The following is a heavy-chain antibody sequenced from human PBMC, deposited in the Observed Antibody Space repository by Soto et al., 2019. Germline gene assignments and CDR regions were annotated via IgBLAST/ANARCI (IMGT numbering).Heavy chain of an antibody. Sequence: PAASVKVSCKASGYTFTGYYLHWVRQAPGQGLEWMGWINPKSGGTKYAQNFQGRVTMTRDTSISTAYMDLSRLRSDDTAVYYCARSFSPTDLNYSASSDYYNWFDPWGQGTLVTVSS. CDR2: INPKSGGT. V-gene: IGHV1-2*02. J-gene: IGHJ5*02. CDR3: ARSFSPTDLNYSASSDYYNWFDP. D-gene: IGHD3-22*01. CDR1: GYTFTGYY.